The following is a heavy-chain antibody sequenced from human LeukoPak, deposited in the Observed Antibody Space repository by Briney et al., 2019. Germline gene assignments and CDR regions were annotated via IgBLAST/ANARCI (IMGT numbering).Heavy chain of an antibody. Sequence: SQTLSLTCTVSGGSISSSSYYWGWIRQPPGKGLEWIGSIYYSGSTYYNPSLKSRVTISVDTSKNQFSLKLSSVTAADTAVYYCARWGFTVEMATDWGQGTLVTVSS. D-gene: IGHD5-24*01. CDR3: ARWGFTVEMATD. CDR2: IYYSGST. V-gene: IGHV4-39*01. CDR1: GGSISSSSYY. J-gene: IGHJ4*02.